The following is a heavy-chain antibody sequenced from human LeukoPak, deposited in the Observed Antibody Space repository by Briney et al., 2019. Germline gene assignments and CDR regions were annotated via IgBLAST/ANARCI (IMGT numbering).Heavy chain of an antibody. CDR1: GGSISSGDYS. CDR2: IYYSGST. D-gene: IGHD3-10*01. J-gene: IGHJ4*02. V-gene: IGHV4-30-4*01. CDR3: ARGGSGSPRGYFDY. Sequence: PSETLSLTCTVSGGSISSGDYSWRWIRQPPGKGLEWIGYIYYSGSTYYNPSLKSRVTISVDTSKNQFSLKLSSVTAADTAVYYCARGGSGSPRGYFDYWGQGTLVTVSS.